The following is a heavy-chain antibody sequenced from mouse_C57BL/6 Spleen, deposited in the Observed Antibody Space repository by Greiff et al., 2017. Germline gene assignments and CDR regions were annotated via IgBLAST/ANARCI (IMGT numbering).Heavy chain of an antibody. CDR1: GFNIKDDY. Sequence: DVQLQESGAELVRPGASVKLSCTASGFNIKDDYMHWVKQRPEQGLEWIGWIDPENGDTEYASKFQGKATITADTSSNTAYLQLSSLTSEDTAVYYCTTLYYSNPFDYWGQGTTLTVSS. CDR3: TTLYYSNPFDY. V-gene: IGHV14-4*01. J-gene: IGHJ2*01. D-gene: IGHD2-5*01. CDR2: IDPENGDT.